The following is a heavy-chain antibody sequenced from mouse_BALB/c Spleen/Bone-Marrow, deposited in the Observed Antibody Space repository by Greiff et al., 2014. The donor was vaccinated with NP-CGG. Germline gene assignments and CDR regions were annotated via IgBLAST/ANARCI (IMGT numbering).Heavy chain of an antibody. V-gene: IGHV1S126*01. Sequence: VQLQQSGAELVRPGASVKVSCKASGYTFTSYWINLVKQRPGQGLEWIGNIYPSDSYTNYNQNFKDKATLTVDKSSSTAYMQLSSPTSEDSAVYYCTRQYGNYYAMDYWGQGTSVTVSS. J-gene: IGHJ4*01. CDR1: GYTFTSYW. D-gene: IGHD2-10*02. CDR2: IYPSDSYT. CDR3: TRQYGNYYAMDY.